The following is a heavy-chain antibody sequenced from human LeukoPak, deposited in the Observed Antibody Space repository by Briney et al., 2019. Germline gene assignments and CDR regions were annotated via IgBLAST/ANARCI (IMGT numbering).Heavy chain of an antibody. J-gene: IGHJ4*02. V-gene: IGHV3-21*01. CDR1: GFTFSSYS. CDR2: ISSSSSYI. D-gene: IGHD6-13*01. Sequence: GGSLRLSCAASGFTFSSYSMNWVRQAPGKGLEWVSSISSSSSYIYYADSVKGRFTISRDNAKNSLYLQMNSLRAEDTAVYYCARWRAGAAAGTDYWGQGTLVTVSS. CDR3: ARWRAGAAAGTDY.